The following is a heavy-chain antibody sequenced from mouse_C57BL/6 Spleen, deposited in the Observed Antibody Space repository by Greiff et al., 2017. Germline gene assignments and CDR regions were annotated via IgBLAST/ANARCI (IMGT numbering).Heavy chain of an antibody. CDR3: AREGDAPFAY. CDR2: IYPGDGDT. Sequence: VQLQQSGPELVKPGASVKISCKASGYAFSSSWMNWVKQRPGKGLEWIGRIYPGDGDTNYNGKFKGKATLTADKSSSTAYMQLSSLTSEDSAVYFCAREGDAPFAYWGQGTLVTVSA. CDR1: GYAFSSSW. V-gene: IGHV1-82*01. J-gene: IGHJ3*01.